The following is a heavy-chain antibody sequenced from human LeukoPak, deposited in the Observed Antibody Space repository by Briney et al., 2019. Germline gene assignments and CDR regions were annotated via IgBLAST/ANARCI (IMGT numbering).Heavy chain of an antibody. CDR3: AKGDYYDSRGAFDI. J-gene: IGHJ3*02. CDR1: GFTFNSYA. Sequence: PGGSLRLSCSASGFTFNSYAMSWVRQAPGKGLEWVSAISGSGGSTYYADSVKGRFTISRDNSKNTLYLQMNSLRAEDTAVYYCAKGDYYDSRGAFDIWGQGTMVTVSS. V-gene: IGHV3-23*01. CDR2: ISGSGGST. D-gene: IGHD3-22*01.